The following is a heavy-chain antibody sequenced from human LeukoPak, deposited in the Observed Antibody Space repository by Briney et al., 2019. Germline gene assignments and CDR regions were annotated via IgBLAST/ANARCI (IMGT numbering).Heavy chain of an antibody. CDR2: IYHSGST. V-gene: IGHV4-39*07. CDR1: GGSISSGSYY. D-gene: IGHD3-10*01. Sequence: PSETLSLTCTVSGGSISSGSYYWSWIRQPPGKGLEWIGSIYHSGSTYYNPSLKSRVTISVDTSKSQFSLKLSSVTAADTAVYYCARTSPSQWFGEFPYYMDVWGKGTTVTVSS. J-gene: IGHJ6*03. CDR3: ARTSPSQWFGEFPYYMDV.